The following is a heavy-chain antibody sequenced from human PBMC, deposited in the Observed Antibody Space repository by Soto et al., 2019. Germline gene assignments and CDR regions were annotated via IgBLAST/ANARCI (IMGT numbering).Heavy chain of an antibody. CDR2: VSKSGYT. V-gene: IGHV3-21*01. CDR3: AKKRLEWLSLVSYGMDV. D-gene: IGHD3-3*01. Sequence: GGSLRLSCAASGFTFSSYGMHWVRQAPGKGLEWVSSVSKSGYTYYSDSVKGRFTISRDNAKNSVSLQMNSLRAEDTAVYYCAKKRLEWLSLVSYGMDVWGQGTTVTVSS. CDR1: GFTFSSYG. J-gene: IGHJ6*02.